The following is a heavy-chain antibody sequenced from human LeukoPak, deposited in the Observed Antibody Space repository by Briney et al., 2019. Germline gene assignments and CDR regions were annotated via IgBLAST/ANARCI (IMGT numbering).Heavy chain of an antibody. V-gene: IGHV3-30-3*01. J-gene: IGHJ3*02. Sequence: GGSLRLSCAASGFTFVNYGFHWVRQAPMKALEWVAFISYNGHQKYGVSVKGRFTISRDNSKSTLYLQMNGLRPEDTALYYCARDPLDISRWGNAFDIWGQGTIVTVSS. CDR1: GFTFVNYG. D-gene: IGHD2-2*03. CDR3: ARDPLDISRWGNAFDI. CDR2: ISYNGHQ.